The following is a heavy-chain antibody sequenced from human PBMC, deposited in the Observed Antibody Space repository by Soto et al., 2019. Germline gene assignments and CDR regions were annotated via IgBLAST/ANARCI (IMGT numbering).Heavy chain of an antibody. D-gene: IGHD1-7*01. CDR3: AGTTSLQWYYMDV. CDR1: GDSVSSNSAA. CDR2: TYYRSRWYN. V-gene: IGHV6-1*01. J-gene: IGHJ6*03. Sequence: QVQLQQSGPGLVRPSQTLSLTCAISGDSVSSNSAAWNWIRQSPSRGLEWLGRTYYRSRWYNDYAVSVKSRINGNPNTSKNQFPLHLNSVTPEDTAVDYCAGTTSLQWYYMDVWDKGTTVTVSS.